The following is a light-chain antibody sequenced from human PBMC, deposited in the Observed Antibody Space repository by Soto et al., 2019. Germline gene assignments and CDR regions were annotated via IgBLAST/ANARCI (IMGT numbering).Light chain of an antibody. J-gene: IGKJ1*01. CDR2: AAS. CDR3: QHYGRSPTWT. V-gene: IGKV3-20*01. CDR1: QSVSSLY. Sequence: EIVLTQSPGILSLSPVERATLSCMASQSVSSLYLAWYQQKPGQAPRLLIYAASSRTTGVPNRFSGSGSGTDFTLTISRLEPDDFAVYYCQHYGRSPTWTFGQGTKVDIK.